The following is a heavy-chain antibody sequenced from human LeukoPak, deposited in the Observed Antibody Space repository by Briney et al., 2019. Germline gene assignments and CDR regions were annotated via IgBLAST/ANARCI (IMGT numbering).Heavy chain of an antibody. CDR2: IIPIFGTA. CDR3: ARAIAATFQH. Sequence: GASVKVSCKASGGTFSSYAISWVRQAPGQGLEWMGGIIPIFGTANYAQKFQGRVTMTRDTSISTAYMELSRLRSDDTAVYYCARAIAATFQHWGQGTLVTVSS. D-gene: IGHD6-13*01. J-gene: IGHJ1*01. V-gene: IGHV1-69*05. CDR1: GGTFSSYA.